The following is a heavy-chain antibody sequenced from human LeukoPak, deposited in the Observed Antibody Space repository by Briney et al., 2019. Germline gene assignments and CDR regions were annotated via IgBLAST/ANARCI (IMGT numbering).Heavy chain of an antibody. V-gene: IGHV3-7*03. Sequence: GGSLTLSCAASGFTFSSYWMSWVRQAPGKGLEWVANIKQDGSEKYYVDSVKGRFTISRDNAKNSRYLQMNSLRAEDTAVYYCARDVPPKQHGLDYWGQGTLVTVSS. CDR2: IKQDGSEK. CDR1: GFTFSSYW. J-gene: IGHJ4*02. CDR3: ARDVPPKQHGLDY. D-gene: IGHD6-13*01.